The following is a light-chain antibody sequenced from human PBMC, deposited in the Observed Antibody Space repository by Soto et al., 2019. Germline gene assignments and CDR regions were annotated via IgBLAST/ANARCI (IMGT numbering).Light chain of an antibody. Sequence: QSARTQPPSVSRAPGQRLTISCTRNSSNIGAGYDVHWYQQLPGTAPKLLIYGNSNRPSGVPDRFSGSKSGTSASLAITGLQAEDEADYYCQSYDSSLSGWVFGTGTKVTVL. CDR2: GNS. V-gene: IGLV1-40*01. CDR1: SSNIGAGYD. J-gene: IGLJ1*01. CDR3: QSYDSSLSGWV.